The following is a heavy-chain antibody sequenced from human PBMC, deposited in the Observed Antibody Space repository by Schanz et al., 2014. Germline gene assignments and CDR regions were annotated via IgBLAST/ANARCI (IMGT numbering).Heavy chain of an antibody. J-gene: IGHJ6*02. Sequence: QVQLVESGGGVVQPGRSLRLSCAASGFNFGSHGMHWVRQAPGKGLEWVSAISGGGGTTYYTDSVKGRFTISRDNSKSTLYLQMNSLRAEDTAVYYCAKDGPGGSGSYSADGGMDVWGQGTTXTVSS. CDR2: ISGGGGTT. CDR1: GFNFGSHG. V-gene: IGHV3-NL1*01. CDR3: AKDGPGGSGSYSADGGMDV. D-gene: IGHD3-10*01.